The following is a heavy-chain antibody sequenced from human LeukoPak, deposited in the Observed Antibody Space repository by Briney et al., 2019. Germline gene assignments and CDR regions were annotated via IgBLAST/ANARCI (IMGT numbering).Heavy chain of an antibody. D-gene: IGHD2-15*01. CDR1: GFTFSSYS. Sequence: GGSLRLSCAASGFTFSSYSMNWVRQAPGEGLEWVSSISSSSYIYYADSVKGRFTISRDNAKNSLYLQMNSLRAEDTAVYYSARKIYCSGGSCYSLEAFDIWGQGTMVTVSS. J-gene: IGHJ3*02. CDR2: ISSSSYI. CDR3: ARKIYCSGGSCYSLEAFDI. V-gene: IGHV3-21*01.